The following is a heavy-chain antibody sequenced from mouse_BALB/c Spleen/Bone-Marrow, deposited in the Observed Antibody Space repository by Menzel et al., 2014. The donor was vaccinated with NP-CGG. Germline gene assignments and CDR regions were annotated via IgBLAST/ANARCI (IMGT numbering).Heavy chain of an antibody. D-gene: IGHD2-3*01. CDR2: IDPENGNT. CDR1: GFNIKDYY. CDR3: APIYDGYYVAWFAY. J-gene: IGHJ3*01. V-gene: IGHV14-1*02. Sequence: EVQLVESGAELVRPGALVKLSCKASGFNIKDYYMHWVKQRPEQGQEWIGWIDPENGNTIYDPKFQGKASITADTSSNTAYLQLSSLTSEDTAVYYCAPIYDGYYVAWFAYWGQGTLVTVSA.